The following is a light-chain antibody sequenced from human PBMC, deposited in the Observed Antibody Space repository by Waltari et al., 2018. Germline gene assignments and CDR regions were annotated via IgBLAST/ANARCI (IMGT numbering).Light chain of an antibody. V-gene: IGLV1-40*01. Sequence: QSVLTQPTSVSGAPGQRVTITCTGNSSNIGATFYVHWYQQLPRAAPKLLIYGDINLSAGVPDRFSASKSGTSASLAITGLQAEDEADYYCQSYEGGSWVFGGGTRLTVL. CDR2: GDI. J-gene: IGLJ3*02. CDR1: SSNIGATFY. CDR3: QSYEGGSWV.